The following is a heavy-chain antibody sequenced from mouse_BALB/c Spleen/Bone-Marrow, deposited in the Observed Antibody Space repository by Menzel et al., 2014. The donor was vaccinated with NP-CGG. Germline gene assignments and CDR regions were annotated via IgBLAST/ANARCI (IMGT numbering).Heavy chain of an antibody. Sequence: EVKLVESGPGLVKPSQSVSLTCTVTGISITTGNYRWSWIRQFPGNKLEWIGHIYYSGTITYNPSLTSRTTITRDTSKNQFFLEMKSLTAEGTATYYCARGYDYFDYWGQGTALTVSS. J-gene: IGHJ2*01. V-gene: IGHV3-5*02. D-gene: IGHD2-2*01. CDR1: GISITTGNYR. CDR3: ARGYDYFDY. CDR2: IYYSGTI.